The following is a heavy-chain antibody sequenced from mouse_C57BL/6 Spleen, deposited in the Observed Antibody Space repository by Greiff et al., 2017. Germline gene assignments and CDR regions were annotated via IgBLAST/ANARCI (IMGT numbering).Heavy chain of an antibody. V-gene: IGHV1-54*01. CDR1: GYAFTNYL. CDR3: ARSSYGSWFAY. CDR2: INPGSGGT. Sequence: VKLQESGAELVRPGTSVKVSCKASGYAFTNYLIEWVKQRPGQGLEWIGVINPGSGGTNYNEKFKGKATLTADKSSSTAYMQLSSLTSEDSAVYFCARSSYGSWFAYWGQGTLVTVSA. J-gene: IGHJ3*01. D-gene: IGHD2-2*01.